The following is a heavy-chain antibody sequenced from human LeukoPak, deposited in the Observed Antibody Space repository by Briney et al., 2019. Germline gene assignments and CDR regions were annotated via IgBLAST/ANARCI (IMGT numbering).Heavy chain of an antibody. V-gene: IGHV4-59*01. CDR1: DDSITMYY. CDR2: VDHTGST. J-gene: IGHJ6*03. CDR3: ARGRVSSSTWYSTYYYYFYMDV. D-gene: IGHD1-1*01. Sequence: SETLSLTCSVSDDSITMYYWTWIRQPPGNGLGWIGYVDHTGSTNFTPSLNGRVSISRDTTKNLFSLMLRSVTAADTAVYFCARGRVSSSTWYSTYYYYFYMDVWGKGTTVTVSS.